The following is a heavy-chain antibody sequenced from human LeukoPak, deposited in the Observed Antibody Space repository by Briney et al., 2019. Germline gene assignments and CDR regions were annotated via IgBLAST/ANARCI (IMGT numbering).Heavy chain of an antibody. Sequence: ASVKVSCKASGYTFTSYGISWVRQAPGQGLEWMGWISAYNGNTNYAQKLQGRVTMTTDTSTSTAYMELRSLRSDDTAVYYCARDRYDFWSGYSGQRAFDIWGQGTMVTVSS. V-gene: IGHV1-18*01. D-gene: IGHD3-3*01. CDR1: GYTFTSYG. CDR3: ARDRYDFWSGYSGQRAFDI. J-gene: IGHJ3*02. CDR2: ISAYNGNT.